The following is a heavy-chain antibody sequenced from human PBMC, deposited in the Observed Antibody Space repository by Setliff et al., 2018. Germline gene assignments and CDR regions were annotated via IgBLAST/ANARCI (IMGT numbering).Heavy chain of an antibody. CDR1: GYTFSHSG. V-gene: IGHV1-18*01. J-gene: IGHJ4*02. Sequence: ASVKVSCKASGYTFSHSGITWVRQAPGQGLEWMGWISAYTGNAYYAHRLQDRVTLTTDKSTGTAYMELRSLRSDDTAVYYCSRLVRYCTTTSCQRLSGDEYWGQGTLVTVSS. CDR3: SRLVRYCTTTSCQRLSGDEY. CDR2: ISAYTGNA. D-gene: IGHD2-2*01.